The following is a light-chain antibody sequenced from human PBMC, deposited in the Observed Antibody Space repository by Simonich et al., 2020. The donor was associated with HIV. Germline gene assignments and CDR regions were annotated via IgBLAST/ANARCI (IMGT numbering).Light chain of an antibody. CDR1: SRDVGGLNY. Sequence: QSALTQPASVSGSPGQSIPISCTETSRDVGGLNYVSWYQEHPGKASKRMIYDGSKRPSVVSNRFSGAKSGNTASLTISGLQAEDEADYYCSSYTSSSTVVFGGGTKLTVL. CDR2: DGS. J-gene: IGLJ2*01. V-gene: IGLV2-14*01. CDR3: SSYTSSSTVV.